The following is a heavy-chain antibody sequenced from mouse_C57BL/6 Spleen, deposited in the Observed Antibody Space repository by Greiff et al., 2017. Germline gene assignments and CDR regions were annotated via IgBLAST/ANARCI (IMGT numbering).Heavy chain of an antibody. V-gene: IGHV1-54*01. Sequence: QVQLQQSGAELVRPGTSVKVSCKASGYAFTNYLIEWVKQRPGQGLEWIGVINPGSGGTNYNEKFKGKATLTADKSSSTAYMQISSLTSDDSAVYCCARSTVVATEAMDYWGQGTSVTVSS. CDR2: INPGSGGT. J-gene: IGHJ4*01. CDR1: GYAFTNYL. D-gene: IGHD1-1*01. CDR3: ARSTVVATEAMDY.